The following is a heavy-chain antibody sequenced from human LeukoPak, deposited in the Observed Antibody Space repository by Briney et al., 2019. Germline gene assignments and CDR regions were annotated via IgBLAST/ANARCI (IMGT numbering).Heavy chain of an antibody. CDR1: GYTFTSYD. Sequence: GASVTVSCKASGYTFTSYDINWVREAPGQGLEWMGWMNPNSGNTGYVQTFQGRVTITRNTSISTAYMELSSLRSEDTAVYYCARVITGTTFYWFDPWGQGTLVTVSS. D-gene: IGHD1-14*01. CDR3: ARVITGTTFYWFDP. CDR2: MNPNSGNT. J-gene: IGHJ5*02. V-gene: IGHV1-8*03.